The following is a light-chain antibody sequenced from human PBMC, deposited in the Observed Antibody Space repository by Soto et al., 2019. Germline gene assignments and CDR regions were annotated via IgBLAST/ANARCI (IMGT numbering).Light chain of an antibody. J-gene: IGKJ2*01. Sequence: EIVLTQSPGTLSLSPGERATLSCRASQSVSSSYLAWYQQKPGQAPRLLIYGASSRATGIPDRFSGSGSGTDFTLTISRLEPEDFEVYYCQQYCSSPPYTFGHVTKLEIK. V-gene: IGKV3-20*01. CDR3: QQYCSSPPYT. CDR2: GAS. CDR1: QSVSSSY.